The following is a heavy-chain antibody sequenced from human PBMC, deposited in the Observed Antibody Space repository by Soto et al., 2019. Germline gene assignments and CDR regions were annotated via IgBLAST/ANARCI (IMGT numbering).Heavy chain of an antibody. D-gene: IGHD5-12*01. V-gene: IGHV3-15*07. CDR3: ATGPMATISVVVDY. J-gene: IGHJ4*02. CDR1: GFTFSKAW. Sequence: EVQLAESGGGLVKPGGSLRLSCAVSGFTFSKAWMNWVRQAPGKGLEWVGRIKSKTDGGTTDYAAPVKGRFTISRDDSKNPVYLQMNSLKTEDTAVYYCATGPMATISVVVDYWGQGTLVTVSS. CDR2: IKSKTDGGTT.